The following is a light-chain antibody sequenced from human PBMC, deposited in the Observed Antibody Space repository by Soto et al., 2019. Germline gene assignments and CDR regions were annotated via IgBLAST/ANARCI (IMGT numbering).Light chain of an antibody. CDR1: QTISSW. Sequence: DIQMTQSPSTLSGSVGARVTITCRASQTISSWLAWYQQKPGKAPKLLIYKASTLKSGFPSRFSGSGSGTEFTLSISSLQPDDFATYYCQHYNSYSEAFGQGTKVDIK. CDR3: QHYNSYSEA. V-gene: IGKV1-5*03. J-gene: IGKJ1*01. CDR2: KAS.